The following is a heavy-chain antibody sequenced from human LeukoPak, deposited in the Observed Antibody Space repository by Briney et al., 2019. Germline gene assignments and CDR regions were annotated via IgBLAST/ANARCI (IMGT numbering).Heavy chain of an antibody. J-gene: IGHJ4*02. D-gene: IGHD5-18*01. Sequence: SETLSLTCTVTGASVNSDSYYWSWIRQPPGQGLEWIGYIFNSGTTYYIPSLRSRVIISLDTSKNQFSLKMSSVTAADTAVYFCADTYGNWGQGTLVAVSS. CDR3: ADTYGN. V-gene: IGHV4-30-4*08. CDR1: GASVNSDSYY. CDR2: IFNSGTT.